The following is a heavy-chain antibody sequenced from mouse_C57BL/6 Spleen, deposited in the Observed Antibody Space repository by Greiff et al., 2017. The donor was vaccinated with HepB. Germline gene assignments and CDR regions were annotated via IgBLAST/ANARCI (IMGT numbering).Heavy chain of an antibody. J-gene: IGHJ2*01. V-gene: IGHV1-81*01. CDR3: AREDGSSSFDY. Sequence: QVHVKQSGAELARPGASVKLSCKASGYTFTSYGISWVKQRTGQGLEWIGEIYPRSGNTYYNEKFKGKATLTADKSSSTAYMELRSLTSEDSAVYFCAREDGSSSFDYWGQGTTLTVSS. CDR1: GYTFTSYG. CDR2: IYPRSGNT. D-gene: IGHD1-1*01.